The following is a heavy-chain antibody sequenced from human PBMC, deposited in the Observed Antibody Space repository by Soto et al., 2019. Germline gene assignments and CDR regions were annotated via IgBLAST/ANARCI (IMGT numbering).Heavy chain of an antibody. V-gene: IGHV1-24*01. Sequence: GASVKVSCKVSGYTLTELSMHWVRQAPGKGLEWMGGFDPEDGETIYAQKFQGRVTMTEDTSTDTAYMELSSLRSEDTAVYYCATDAALSRVTIFGVDTPPGVYFDYWGQGTLVTVSS. D-gene: IGHD3-3*01. CDR2: FDPEDGET. CDR3: ATDAALSRVTIFGVDTPPGVYFDY. CDR1: GYTLTELS. J-gene: IGHJ4*02.